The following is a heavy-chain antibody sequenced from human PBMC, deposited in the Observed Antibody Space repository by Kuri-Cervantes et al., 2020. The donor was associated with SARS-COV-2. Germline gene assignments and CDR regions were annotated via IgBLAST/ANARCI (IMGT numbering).Heavy chain of an antibody. CDR2: ISYDGSNK. D-gene: IGHD2-15*01. Sequence: GESLKISCAASGFTFSSYAMHWVRQAPGKGLEWVAVISYDGSNKYYADSVKGRFTISRDNSKNTLYLEMNSLRVEDTALYYCAKDQHGIVVVVAAVDSWGQGTLVTDSS. CDR1: GFTFSSYA. J-gene: IGHJ4*02. V-gene: IGHV3-30-3*01. CDR3: AKDQHGIVVVVAAVDS.